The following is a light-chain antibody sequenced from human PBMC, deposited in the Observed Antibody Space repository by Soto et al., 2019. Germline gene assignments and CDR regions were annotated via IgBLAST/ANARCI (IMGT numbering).Light chain of an antibody. CDR1: SSNIGNNY. Sequence: QAVVTQPPSVSAAPGQKVTISCSGSSSNIGNNYVSWYQQLPGTAPKLLIYDNNKRPSGIPDRFCGSKSGTSATLGITGLQTGDEADYYRGTWDSSLSGVFGGGAQLTVL. V-gene: IGLV1-51*01. CDR3: GTWDSSLSGV. J-gene: IGLJ7*01. CDR2: DNN.